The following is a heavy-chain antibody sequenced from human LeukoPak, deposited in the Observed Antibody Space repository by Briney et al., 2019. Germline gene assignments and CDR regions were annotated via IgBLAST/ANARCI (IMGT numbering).Heavy chain of an antibody. J-gene: IGHJ4*02. CDR3: ARGKSGSGSYSPYYFDY. CDR2: IIPILGIA. CDR1: GGTFSSYA. V-gene: IGHV1-69*04. D-gene: IGHD3-10*01. Sequence: ASVKVSCKASGGTFSSYAISWVRQAPGQGLEWMGRIIPILGIANYAQKFQGRVTITADKSTSTAYMELSSLRSEDTAVYYCARGKSGSGSYSPYYFDYWGQGTLVTVSS.